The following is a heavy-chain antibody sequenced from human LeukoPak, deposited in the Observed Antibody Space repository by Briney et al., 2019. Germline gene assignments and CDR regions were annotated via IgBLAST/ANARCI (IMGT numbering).Heavy chain of an antibody. D-gene: IGHD3-10*02. CDR3: AELGITMIGGV. CDR2: ISSSGSTI. V-gene: IGHV3-48*03. CDR1: GFTFSSYE. Sequence: GGSLRLSCAASGFTFSSYEMNWVRQAPGKGLEGVSYISSSGSTIYYADSVKGRFTISRDNAKNSLYLQMNSLRAEDTAVYYCAELGITMIGGVWGKGTTVSISS. J-gene: IGHJ6*04.